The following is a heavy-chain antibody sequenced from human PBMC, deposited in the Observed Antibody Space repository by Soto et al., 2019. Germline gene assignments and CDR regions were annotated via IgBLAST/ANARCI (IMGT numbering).Heavy chain of an antibody. J-gene: IGHJ6*02. CDR3: ARDRQPSSYIGLDV. D-gene: IGHD4-4*01. CDR1: GFTFSAHY. Sequence: LRLSCEASGFTFSAHYMSWVHQAPGKGLEWVSHISGSGDTIYYADSVKGRFTISRDNAKNSLYLQMNSLRAEDTAVYYCARDRQPSSYIGLDVWGQGTTVTVSS. CDR2: ISGSGDTI. V-gene: IGHV3-11*01.